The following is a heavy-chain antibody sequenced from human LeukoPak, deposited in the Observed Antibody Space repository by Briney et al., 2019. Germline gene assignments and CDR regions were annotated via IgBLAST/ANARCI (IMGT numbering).Heavy chain of an antibody. CDR2: INPNSGGT. V-gene: IGHV1-2*06. J-gene: IGHJ6*02. CDR3: ALLPILYYYYGMDV. D-gene: IGHD2-15*01. CDR1: GYTFTTYA. Sequence: ASVKVSCKASGYTFTTYAMHWVRQAPGQGLEWMGRINPNSGGTNYAQKFQGRVTTTRDTSISTAYMELSRLRSDDTAVYYCALLPILYYYYGMDVWGQGTTVTVSS.